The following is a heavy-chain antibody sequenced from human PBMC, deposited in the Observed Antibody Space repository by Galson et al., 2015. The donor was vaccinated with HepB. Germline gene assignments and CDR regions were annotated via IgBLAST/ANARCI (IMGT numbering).Heavy chain of an antibody. Sequence: QSGAEVKKPGESLQTSCKTSGYSFTNYWIGWVRQMPGKGLEWVGIIDPSDSDTRYRPSFQGQVTISADKSTSTAYLQWRSLKASDTAMYYCARLTGAAWGQGTLVTVSS. CDR3: ARLTGAA. CDR2: IDPSDSDT. CDR1: GYSFTNYW. V-gene: IGHV5-51*03. J-gene: IGHJ5*02. D-gene: IGHD1-14*01.